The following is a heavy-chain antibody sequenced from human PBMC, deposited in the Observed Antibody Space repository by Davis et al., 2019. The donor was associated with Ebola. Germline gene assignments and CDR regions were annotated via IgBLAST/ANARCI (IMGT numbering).Heavy chain of an antibody. Sequence: MPSETLSLTCAVYGGSFSGYYWSWIRQPPGKGLEWIGEIYHSGSTNYNPSLKSRVTISVDKSKNQFSLKLSSVTAADTAVYYCASAGYSYGFDYWGQGTLVTVSS. J-gene: IGHJ4*02. CDR3: ASAGYSYGFDY. V-gene: IGHV4-34*01. CDR1: GGSFSGYY. CDR2: IYHSGST. D-gene: IGHD5-18*01.